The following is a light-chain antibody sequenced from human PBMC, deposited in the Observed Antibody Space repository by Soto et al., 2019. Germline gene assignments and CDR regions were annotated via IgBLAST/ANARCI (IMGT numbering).Light chain of an antibody. CDR2: GAS. Sequence: EIVMTQSPDTLSVSVGERATLSCRASQSVSSNLAWYQQKPGQAPRLLIHGASTRATGIPARFRGSGSGTEFTLTISSLQSEDFGVYYCQQYNDWLPITFGQGTRLEIK. CDR3: QQYNDWLPIT. CDR1: QSVSSN. J-gene: IGKJ5*01. V-gene: IGKV3-15*01.